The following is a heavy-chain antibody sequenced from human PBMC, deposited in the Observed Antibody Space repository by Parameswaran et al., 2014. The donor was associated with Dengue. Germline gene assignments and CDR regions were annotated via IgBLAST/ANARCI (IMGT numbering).Heavy chain of an antibody. CDR3: ARHDHYGIDY. D-gene: IGHD4-17*01. V-gene: IGHV5-10-1*01. J-gene: IGHJ4*02. CDR2: IDPSDSYT. Sequence: VRQMPGKGLEWMGRIDPSDSYTNYSPSFQGHVTISADKSISTAYLQWSSLKASDTAMYYCARHDHYGIDYWGQGTLVTVSS.